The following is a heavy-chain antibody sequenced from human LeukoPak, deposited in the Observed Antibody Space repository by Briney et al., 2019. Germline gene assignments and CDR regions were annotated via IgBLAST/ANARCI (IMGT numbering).Heavy chain of an antibody. V-gene: IGHV3-33*01. Sequence: PGGSLRLSCVASGFTFSNYGIHWVRQAPGKGLEWVAVIWSDGSNKFCADSVKGRFTISRDNSKNTLYLQMNSLRVEDTAVYYCARDSLGTNSGWFDPWGQGTLVTVSS. CDR2: IWSDGSNK. CDR3: ARDSLGTNSGWFDP. J-gene: IGHJ5*02. D-gene: IGHD1-7*01. CDR1: GFTFSNYG.